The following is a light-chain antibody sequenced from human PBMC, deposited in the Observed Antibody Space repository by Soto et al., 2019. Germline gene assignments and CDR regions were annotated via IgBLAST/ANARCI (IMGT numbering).Light chain of an antibody. J-gene: IGLJ1*01. V-gene: IGLV2-14*01. CDR2: GVS. Sequence: QSALTQPASVSGSPGQSITISCTGTSSDVGAYNYVSWYQQHPGKAPKLIIYGVSNRPSGVSWRFSGSKSGNTASLTISGLQSEDEADYYCSSHTTSNTRVFGTGTKLTVL. CDR3: SSHTTSNTRV. CDR1: SSDVGAYNY.